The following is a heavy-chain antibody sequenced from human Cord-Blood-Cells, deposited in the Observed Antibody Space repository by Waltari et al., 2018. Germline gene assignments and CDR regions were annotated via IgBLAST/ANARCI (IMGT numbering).Heavy chain of an antibody. D-gene: IGHD6-13*01. CDR2: IIPIFGTA. J-gene: IGHJ6*02. CDR1: GGTFSSYA. V-gene: IGHV1-69*01. CDR3: ARDLVAAAGYYYYGMDV. Sequence: QVQLVQSGAEVKKPGSSVKVSCKASGGTFSSYAISWVRPAPGQGLEWMGGIIPIFGTANYAQKFQGRVTITADESTSTAYMELSSLRSEDTAVYYCARDLVAAAGYYYYGMDVWGQGTTVTVSS.